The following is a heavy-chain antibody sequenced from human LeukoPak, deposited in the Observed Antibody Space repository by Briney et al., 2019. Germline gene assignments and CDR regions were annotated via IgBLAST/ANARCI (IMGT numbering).Heavy chain of an antibody. D-gene: IGHD3-3*01. CDR3: ARHYVFVSGGSSFDF. Sequence: SETLSLTCTVSGGSISSYYWSWIRQPPGKGLEWIGYIYYSGSTNYNPSLKSRVTISVDTSKNQFSLKLSSVTAADTAVYYCARHYVFVSGGSSFDFWGQGTLVTVSS. CDR1: GGSISSYY. CDR2: IYYSGST. V-gene: IGHV4-59*01. J-gene: IGHJ4*02.